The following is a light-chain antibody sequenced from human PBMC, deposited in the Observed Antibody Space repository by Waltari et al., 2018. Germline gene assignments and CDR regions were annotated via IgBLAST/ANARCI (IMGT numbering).Light chain of an antibody. V-gene: IGKV1-39*01. Sequence: DIQMTQSPSSLSASVGDRVTITCLASQTIYIYLNWYPQKPGRAPKLLIYSTSSLQSVVPSRFIGSGSGTDFTLTIISLQPEDVASYFCQQSYSTPETFGQGTKLEIK. CDR3: QQSYSTPET. CDR2: STS. J-gene: IGKJ2*01. CDR1: QTIYIY.